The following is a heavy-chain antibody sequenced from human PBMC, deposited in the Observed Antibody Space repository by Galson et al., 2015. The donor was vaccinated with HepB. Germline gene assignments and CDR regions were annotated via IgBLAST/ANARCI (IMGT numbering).Heavy chain of an antibody. CDR2: ISGSGGST. V-gene: IGHV3-23*01. CDR1: GFTFSSYA. Sequence: SLRLSCAASGFTFSSYAMSWVRQAPGKGLEWVSAISGSGGSTYYADSVKGRFTISRDNSKNTLYLQMNSLRAEDTAVYYCAKDRFTMIVVVITTYFDYWGQGTLVTVSS. D-gene: IGHD3-22*01. CDR3: AKDRFTMIVVVITTYFDY. J-gene: IGHJ4*02.